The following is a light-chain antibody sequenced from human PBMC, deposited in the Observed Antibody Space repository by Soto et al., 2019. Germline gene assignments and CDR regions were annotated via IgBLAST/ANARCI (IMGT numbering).Light chain of an antibody. J-gene: IGKJ5*01. CDR1: QNLRSS. CDR2: GAS. V-gene: IGKV3-20*01. CDR3: QQYGSSPPIT. Sequence: VMTQSPATLSVSPGERATLSCRASQNLRSSLAWYQQKPGQAPRLLIYGASSRATGIPDRFSGSGSGTDFTLTISRLEPEDFAVYYCQQYGSSPPITFGQGTRLE.